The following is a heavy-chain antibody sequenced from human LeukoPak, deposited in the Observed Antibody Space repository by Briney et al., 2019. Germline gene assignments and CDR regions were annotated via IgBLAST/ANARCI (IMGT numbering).Heavy chain of an antibody. Sequence: GSLRLSCAASGFTFSSYAMSWVRQAPGKGLEWVSAISGSGGSTYYADSVKGRFTISRDNSKNTLYLQMNSLRAEDTAVYYCAKGRQAEWYFDLWGRGTLVTVSS. CDR3: AKGRQAEWYFDL. J-gene: IGHJ2*01. V-gene: IGHV3-23*01. D-gene: IGHD6-6*01. CDR2: ISGSGGST. CDR1: GFTFSSYA.